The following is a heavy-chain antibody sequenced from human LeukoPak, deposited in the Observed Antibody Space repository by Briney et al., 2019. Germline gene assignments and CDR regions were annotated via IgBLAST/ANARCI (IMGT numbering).Heavy chain of an antibody. CDR2: ISYDGSNK. CDR1: GFTFSSYA. CDR3: ARGIQLWLSSGNDAFDI. V-gene: IGHV3-30-3*01. Sequence: GRSLRLSCAASGFTFSSYAMHWVRQAPGKGLEWVAVISYDGSNKYYADSVKGRFTISRDNSKNTLYLQMNSLRAEDTAVYYCARGIQLWLSSGNDAFDIWGQGTMVTVSS. D-gene: IGHD5-18*01. J-gene: IGHJ3*02.